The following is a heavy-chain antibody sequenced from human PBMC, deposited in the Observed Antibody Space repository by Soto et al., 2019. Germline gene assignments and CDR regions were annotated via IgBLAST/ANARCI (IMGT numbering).Heavy chain of an antibody. CDR2: IDYNGVT. D-gene: IGHD2-15*01. Sequence: LETLSLTCTVSGGSIYRSGYYWGWIRQPPGRGLEWIGNIDYNGVTYSNPSLKSRVTISRDTSKNQFSLKLTSVTAADTALYYCGKVLVGATGHTDSDSWGPGTLVTVSS. J-gene: IGHJ4*02. CDR3: GKVLVGATGHTDSDS. V-gene: IGHV4-39*01. CDR1: GGSIYRSGYY.